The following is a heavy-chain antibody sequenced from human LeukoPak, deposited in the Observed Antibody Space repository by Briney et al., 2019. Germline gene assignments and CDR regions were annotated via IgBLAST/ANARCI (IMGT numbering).Heavy chain of an antibody. V-gene: IGHV4-59*12. CDR2: IYYSGST. Sequence: PSETLSLTCTISGGSISSYYWSWIRQPPGKGLEWIGYIYYSGSTYYNPSLKSRVTISVDTSKNQFSLKLTSVTAADTAVYYCARGSYYDFWSGYRNFDYWGQGTLVTVSS. CDR1: GGSISSYY. CDR3: ARGSYYDFWSGYRNFDY. J-gene: IGHJ4*02. D-gene: IGHD3-3*01.